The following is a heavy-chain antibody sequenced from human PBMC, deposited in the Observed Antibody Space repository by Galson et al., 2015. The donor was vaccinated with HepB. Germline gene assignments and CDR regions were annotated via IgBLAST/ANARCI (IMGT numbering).Heavy chain of an antibody. Sequence: FLRLSCAVSGFSFSTYNMNWVRQAPGKGLEWVSSTTTTSSYVYYSASVRGRFRISGDNAKNSLYLQMNNLRVEDTAIYYCARSSGHSRTWYAGPADFDSWGPGTLVTVSS. J-gene: IGHJ4*02. V-gene: IGHV3-21*01. D-gene: IGHD6-13*01. CDR1: GFSFSTYN. CDR3: ARSSGHSRTWYAGPADFDS. CDR2: TTTTSSYV.